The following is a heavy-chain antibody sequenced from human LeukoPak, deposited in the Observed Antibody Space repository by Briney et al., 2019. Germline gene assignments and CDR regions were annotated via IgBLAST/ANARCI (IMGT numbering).Heavy chain of an antibody. Sequence: ASEKVSCKASGYTFTGYYMHWVRQAPGQGLEWMGWINPNSGGTNYAQKFQGRVTMTRDTSISTAYMELSRLRSDDTAVYYCARGGYCSGGSCYGGFQHWGQGTLVTVSS. CDR1: GYTFTGYY. CDR2: INPNSGGT. J-gene: IGHJ1*01. D-gene: IGHD2-15*01. CDR3: ARGGYCSGGSCYGGFQH. V-gene: IGHV1-2*02.